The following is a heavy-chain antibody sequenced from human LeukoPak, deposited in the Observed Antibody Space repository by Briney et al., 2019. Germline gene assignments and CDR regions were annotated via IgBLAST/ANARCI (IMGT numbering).Heavy chain of an antibody. V-gene: IGHV3-21*01. J-gene: IGHJ4*02. D-gene: IGHD5-24*01. CDR3: ARDERWLPWRYFDY. CDR1: GFTFSSYS. CDR2: ISSSSSYI. Sequence: PGGSLRLSCAASGFTFSSYSMNWVRQAPGKGLEWVSSISSSSSYIYYADSVKGRFTISRDNAKNSLYLQMNSLRAEDTAVYYCARDERWLPWRYFDYWGQGTLVTVSS.